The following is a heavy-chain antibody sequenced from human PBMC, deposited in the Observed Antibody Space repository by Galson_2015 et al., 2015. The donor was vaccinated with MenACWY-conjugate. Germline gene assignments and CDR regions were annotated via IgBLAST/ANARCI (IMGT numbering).Heavy chain of an antibody. Sequence: SLRLSCAASGFTFSSYAMSWVRQAPGKGLEWVSAISGSGGSTYYADSVKGRFTISRDNSKNTLYLQMNSLRAEDTAVYYCAKDPSSEYVTAIPYFDYWGQGTLVTVSS. D-gene: IGHD2-21*02. J-gene: IGHJ4*02. CDR2: ISGSGGST. V-gene: IGHV3-23*01. CDR3: AKDPSSEYVTAIPYFDY. CDR1: GFTFSSYA.